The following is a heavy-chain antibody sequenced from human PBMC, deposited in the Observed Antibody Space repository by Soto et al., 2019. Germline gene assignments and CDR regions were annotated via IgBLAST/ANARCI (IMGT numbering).Heavy chain of an antibody. V-gene: IGHV1-2*04. CDR3: AILAGIAAAGTGRYFDY. CDR2: INPNSGGT. CDR1: GYTFTGYY. D-gene: IGHD6-13*01. J-gene: IGHJ4*02. Sequence: ASVKVSCKASGYTFTGYYMHWVRQAPGQGLEWMGWINPNSGGTNYAQKFQGWVTMTRDTSISTAYMELSRLRSDDTAVYYCAILAGIAAAGTGRYFDYWGQGTLVTVSS.